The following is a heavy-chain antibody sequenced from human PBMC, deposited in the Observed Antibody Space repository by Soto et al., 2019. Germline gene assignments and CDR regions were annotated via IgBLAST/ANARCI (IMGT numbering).Heavy chain of an antibody. Sequence: EVQLVESGGGLVQPGGSLKLSCAASGFAFSGSAMHWVRQASGKGLEWVGRIRSKPNSYATAYAASVKGRFTVSRDDSKNILYLQMNSLKTEDTAVYYCTGGENDYNYYYYFPMDVWGQGTKVTVYS. CDR3: TGGENDYNYYYYFPMDV. J-gene: IGHJ6*02. V-gene: IGHV3-73*02. CDR2: IRSKPNSYAT. CDR1: GFAFSGSA. D-gene: IGHD4-4*01.